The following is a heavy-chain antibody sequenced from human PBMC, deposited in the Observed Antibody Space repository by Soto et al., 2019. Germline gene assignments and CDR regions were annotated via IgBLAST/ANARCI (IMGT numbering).Heavy chain of an antibody. CDR2: ISTNGDRR. CDR1: GFTFSSCA. J-gene: IGHJ4*02. D-gene: IGHD1-26*01. V-gene: IGHV3-64D*08. Sequence: PGGSLRISCAASGFTFSSCAMHWVRQAPGKGLEYVSVISTNGDRRYYADSVKGRFTISRDNSKDTLYLHMSSLRVEDTAVYYCWIDLTGTYSIVSWGQGVLVTVSS. CDR3: WIDLTGTYSIVS.